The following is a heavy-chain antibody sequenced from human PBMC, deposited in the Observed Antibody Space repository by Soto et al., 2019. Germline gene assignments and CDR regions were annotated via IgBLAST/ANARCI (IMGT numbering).Heavy chain of an antibody. CDR2: ISASDGST. CDR1: GYAFSFG. CDR3: ATYYFGSGSYYRFDN. J-gene: IGHJ4*02. D-gene: IGHD3-10*01. V-gene: IGHV1-18*01. Sequence: VQSGGEVKKPGASVRVSCKASGYAFSFGFSWVRQAPGQGLEWMGWISASDGSTNSAQKFRGRISLTTDTSTNTAYLDLLSRTSDDTAVYFCATYYFGSGSYYRFDNWGQGTLVTVSS.